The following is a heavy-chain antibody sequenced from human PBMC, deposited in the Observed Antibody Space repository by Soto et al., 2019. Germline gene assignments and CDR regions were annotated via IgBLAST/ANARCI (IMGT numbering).Heavy chain of an antibody. D-gene: IGHD3-10*01. CDR2: IYYSGST. CDR3: ARSRHEWFGELLYSSYFDY. Sequence: KTSETLSLTCTVSGGSISSGGYYWSWIRQHPGKGLEWIGYIYYSGSTYYNPSLKSRVTISVDTSKNQFSLKLSSVTAADTAVYYCARSRHEWFGELLYSSYFDYWGQGTLVTVSS. V-gene: IGHV4-31*03. J-gene: IGHJ4*02. CDR1: GGSISSGGYY.